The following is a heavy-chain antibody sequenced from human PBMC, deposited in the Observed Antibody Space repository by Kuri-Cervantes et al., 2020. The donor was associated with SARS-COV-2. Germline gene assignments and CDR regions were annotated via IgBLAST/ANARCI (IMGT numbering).Heavy chain of an antibody. D-gene: IGHD3-9*01. CDR1: GGSISSYY. V-gene: IGHV4-59*08. CDR3: ARAPRTYYYDILTGHMDV. Sequence: SETLSLTCTVSGGSISSYYWSWIRQPPGKGLEWIGYIYYSGSTNYNPSLKGRVTIAVDTSKNQFSLKLSSMTAADTAVYYCARAPRTYYYDILTGHMDVWGQGTTVTVSS. J-gene: IGHJ6*02. CDR2: IYYSGST.